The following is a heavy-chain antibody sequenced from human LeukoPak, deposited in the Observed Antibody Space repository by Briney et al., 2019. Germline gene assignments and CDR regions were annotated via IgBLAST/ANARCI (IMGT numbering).Heavy chain of an antibody. CDR2: INPNSGGT. J-gene: IGHJ3*02. CDR1: GYTFTGYF. D-gene: IGHD2-2*01. Sequence: ASVKVSCKASGYTFTGYFMRWVRQAPGQGLEWMGWINPNSGGTNYALKFQGRVTMTRDTSISTAYMELSSLRSDDTAVYYCARDQQLLKNYDAFDIWGQGTMVTVSS. V-gene: IGHV1-2*02. CDR3: ARDQQLLKNYDAFDI.